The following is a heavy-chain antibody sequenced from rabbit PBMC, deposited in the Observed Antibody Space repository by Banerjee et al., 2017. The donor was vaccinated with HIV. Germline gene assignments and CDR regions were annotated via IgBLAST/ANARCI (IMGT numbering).Heavy chain of an antibody. J-gene: IGHJ3*01. CDR1: GFSFSSRDW. Sequence: QQQLEESGGDLVQPEGSLTLTCKASGFSFSSRDWIWWVRQAPGKGLEWIGCIYTGDGDTYYASWAKGRFTISKTSSTTVTLQMTSLTAADTATYFCARADYAGAGFDLWGQGTLVTVS. CDR2: IYTGDGDT. CDR3: ARADYAGAGFDL. V-gene: IGHV1S45*01. D-gene: IGHD4-2*01.